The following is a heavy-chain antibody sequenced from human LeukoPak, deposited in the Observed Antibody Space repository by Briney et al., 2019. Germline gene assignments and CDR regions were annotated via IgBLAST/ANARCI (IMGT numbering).Heavy chain of an antibody. D-gene: IGHD2-2*01. CDR2: IYSGGST. CDR3: AKATYRTSPYYFDY. J-gene: IGHJ4*02. Sequence: TGGSLRLSCAASGFTVSSNYMSWVRQAPGKGLEWVSVIYSGGSTYYADSVKGRFTISRDNSKNTLYLQMNSLRAEDTAVYYCAKATYRTSPYYFDYWGQGTLVTVSS. V-gene: IGHV3-53*01. CDR1: GFTVSSNY.